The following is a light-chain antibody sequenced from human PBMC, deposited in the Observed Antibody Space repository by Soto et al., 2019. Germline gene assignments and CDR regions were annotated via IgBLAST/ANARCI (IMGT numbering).Light chain of an antibody. J-gene: IGKJ1*01. V-gene: IGKV3-20*01. CDR2: GAS. CDR1: QSVSNSY. CDR3: QQYGSSPPTT. Sequence: EIVLTQSPGTLSLSPGERSTLSCMASQSVSNSYLAWYQQKPGQAPRLLIYGASSRATGIPDRFSGSGSGTDFTLTITRLEPEDFAVYYCQQYGSSPPTTFGQGTKVDIK.